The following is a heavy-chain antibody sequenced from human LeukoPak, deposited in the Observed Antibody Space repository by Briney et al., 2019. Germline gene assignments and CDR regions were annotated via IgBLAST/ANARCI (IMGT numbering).Heavy chain of an antibody. CDR2: IIPSAGTA. CDR3: ARAPYGIYSGDYYSYYMDV. D-gene: IGHD3-10*01. J-gene: IGHJ6*03. CDR1: GGTFSSYA. Sequence: GASVMVSCKASGGTFSSYAITWVRQAPGQGLEWMGGIIPSAGTANYAQKLQGRVTITTDESTNTAHMELSSLRSEDTAVYYCARAPYGIYSGDYYSYYMDVWGKGTTVTVSS. V-gene: IGHV1-69*05.